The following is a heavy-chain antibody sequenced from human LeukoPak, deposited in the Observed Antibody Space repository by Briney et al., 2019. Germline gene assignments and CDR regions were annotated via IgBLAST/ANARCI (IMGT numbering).Heavy chain of an antibody. V-gene: IGHV1-69*10. J-gene: IGHJ4*02. Sequence: SVKVSCKASGRTFSNYAISCVRQAPGQGLEWMGGIIPILGTANYAQKFRGRVTITADKSTRTAYMELSSLRSEDTAVYYCARDNDSRVPPHFDYWGQGTLVTVSS. D-gene: IGHD3-16*01. CDR1: GRTFSNYA. CDR2: IIPILGTA. CDR3: ARDNDSRVPPHFDY.